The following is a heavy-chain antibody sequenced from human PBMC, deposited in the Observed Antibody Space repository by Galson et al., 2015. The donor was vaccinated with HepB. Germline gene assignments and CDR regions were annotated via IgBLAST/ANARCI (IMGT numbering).Heavy chain of an antibody. CDR2: ISAYNGNT. CDR1: GYTFTSYG. CDR3: AGANSRVPPSDY. V-gene: IGHV1-18*01. D-gene: IGHD1-1*01. Sequence: SVKVSCKASGYTFTSYGISWVRQAPGQGLEWMGWISAYNGNTNYAQKLQGRVTMTTDTSTSTAYMELRSLRSDDTAVYYCAGANSRVPPSDYWGQGTLVTVSS. J-gene: IGHJ4*02.